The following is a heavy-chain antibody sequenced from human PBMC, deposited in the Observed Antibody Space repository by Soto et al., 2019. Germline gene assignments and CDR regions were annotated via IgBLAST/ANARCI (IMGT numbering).Heavy chain of an antibody. Sequence: QVQLVESGGGVVQPGRSLRLSCETSGFSFIDYALHWVRQAPGKGLEWVSVISFDGNNKYYGDSVKGRFTISRDNSKNTLYLQMNSLRPEDTAVYYCARSDGYNKIEYWGHGTLVTVSS. J-gene: IGHJ4*01. D-gene: IGHD6-25*01. V-gene: IGHV3-30-3*01. CDR3: ARSDGYNKIEY. CDR1: GFSFIDYA. CDR2: ISFDGNNK.